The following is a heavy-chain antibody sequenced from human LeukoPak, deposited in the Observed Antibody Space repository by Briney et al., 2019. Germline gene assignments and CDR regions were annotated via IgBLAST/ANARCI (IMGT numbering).Heavy chain of an antibody. D-gene: IGHD1-26*01. J-gene: IGHJ4*02. CDR1: GGSIPTTNW. CDR2: VHLSGAS. Sequence: PSGTLSLTCAVSGGSIPTTNWGSWARKPPGKGLEWIGEVHLSGASNYNPSLKCRVNMSIDKSKNELSLELTPVTAADTAIYYCTRESGAFSPFGFWGQGTLVTVSS. CDR3: TRESGAFSPFGF. V-gene: IGHV4-4*02.